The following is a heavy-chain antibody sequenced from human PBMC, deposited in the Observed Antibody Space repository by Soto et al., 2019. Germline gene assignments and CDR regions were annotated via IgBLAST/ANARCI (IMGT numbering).Heavy chain of an antibody. CDR2: ISYDGSNK. CDR1: GFTFSSYA. V-gene: IGHV3-30-3*01. D-gene: IGHD2-2*01. CDR3: ARDRRGLVPAAIPRRYFDL. J-gene: IGHJ2*01. Sequence: QVQLVESGGGVVQPGRSLRLSCAASGFTFSSYAMHWVRQAPGKGLEWVAVISYDGSNKYYADSVKGRFTISRDNSKNTLYLQMNSLRAEDTAVYYCARDRRGLVPAAIPRRYFDLWGRGTLVTVSS.